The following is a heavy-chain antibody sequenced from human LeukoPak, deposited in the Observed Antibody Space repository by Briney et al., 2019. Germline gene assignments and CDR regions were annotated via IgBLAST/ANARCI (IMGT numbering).Heavy chain of an antibody. J-gene: IGHJ5*02. CDR1: GGSISSSTYY. D-gene: IGHD3-10*01. CDR2: IYYRGST. V-gene: IGHV4-39*01. Sequence: SGTLSLTCTVSGGSISSSTYYWGWIRQPPGRWLEWIGTIYYRGSTYYNPSLKSRVTISVDTSNNQFSLRLSSVTAADTAVYYCAILGTGSSWGQGTLVTVSS. CDR3: AILGTGSS.